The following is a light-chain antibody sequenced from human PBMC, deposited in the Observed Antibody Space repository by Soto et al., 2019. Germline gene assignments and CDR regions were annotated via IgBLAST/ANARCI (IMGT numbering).Light chain of an antibody. CDR3: QQYGSSPLT. Sequence: EIVLTESPGTLSLSPGERATLSCRASQSVNNNYFAWYQYKPGQAPRLLIYSESSRATGIPDRFSGSGSGTDFTLTISRLEPEDFAVYYCQQYGSSPLTFGGGTKVDI. V-gene: IGKV3-20*01. CDR1: QSVNNNY. J-gene: IGKJ4*01. CDR2: SES.